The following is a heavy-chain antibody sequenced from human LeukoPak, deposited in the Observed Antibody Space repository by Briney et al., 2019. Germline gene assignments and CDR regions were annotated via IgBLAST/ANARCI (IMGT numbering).Heavy chain of an antibody. CDR2: ISSSGSTI. D-gene: IGHD3-22*01. J-gene: IGHJ4*02. CDR1: GFTFSSYE. Sequence: PGGSLRLSCAASGFTFSSYEMNWVRQAPGKGLEWVSYISSSGSTIYYVDSVKGRFTISRDNAKKSVYLQMNSLRAEDTAVYYCARGQLYYDSSGFDYWGQGTLVTVSS. V-gene: IGHV3-48*03. CDR3: ARGQLYYDSSGFDY.